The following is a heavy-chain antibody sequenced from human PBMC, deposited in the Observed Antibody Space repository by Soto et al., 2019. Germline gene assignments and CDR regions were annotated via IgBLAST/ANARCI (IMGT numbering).Heavy chain of an antibody. Sequence: QVQLVQSGAEVKKPGASVKVSCEASGYPFTAFDINWVRQAAGQGLEWMGWMNPSSGDSAFAQRFQDRITMTRTTSISTAYMELSRLTSDDTAVYYCVRQPGGVATPGDYYWGQGTLVTVSS. CDR3: VRQPGGVATPGDYY. J-gene: IGHJ4*02. CDR1: GYPFTAFD. V-gene: IGHV1-8*01. D-gene: IGHD2-15*01. CDR2: MNPSSGDS.